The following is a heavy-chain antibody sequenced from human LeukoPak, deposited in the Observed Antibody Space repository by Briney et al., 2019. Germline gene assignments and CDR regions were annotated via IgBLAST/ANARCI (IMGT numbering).Heavy chain of an antibody. D-gene: IGHD3-3*01. CDR2: IYHSGST. CDR3: ARYVGDYDFWSGYYWPYYYYGMDV. Sequence: SETLSLTCAVSGGSIGSSNWWSWVRQPPGKGLEWIGEIYHSGSTNYNPSLKSRVTISVDKSKNQFSLKLSSVTAADTAVYYCARYVGDYDFWSGYYWPYYYYGMDVWGQGTTVTVSS. J-gene: IGHJ6*02. CDR1: GGSIGSSNW. V-gene: IGHV4-4*02.